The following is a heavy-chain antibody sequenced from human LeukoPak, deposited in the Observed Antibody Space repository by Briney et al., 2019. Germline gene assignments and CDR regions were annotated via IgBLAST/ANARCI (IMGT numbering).Heavy chain of an antibody. CDR2: ISSSSSYI. V-gene: IGHV3-21*01. CDR1: GFTFSSYS. CDR3: ARDGRYSSSWYPFDY. D-gene: IGHD6-13*01. Sequence: PGGSLRLSCVASGFTFSSYSMNWVRQAPGKGLEWVSSISSSSSYIYYADSVKGRFTISRDNAKNSLYLQMNSLRAEDTAVYYCARDGRYSSSWYPFDYWGQGTLVTVSS. J-gene: IGHJ4*02.